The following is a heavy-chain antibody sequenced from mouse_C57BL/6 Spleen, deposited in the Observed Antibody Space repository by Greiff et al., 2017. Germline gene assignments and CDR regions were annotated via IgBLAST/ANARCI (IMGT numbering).Heavy chain of an antibody. J-gene: IGHJ4*01. V-gene: IGHV1-80*01. Sequence: QVQLKESGAELVKPGASVKISCKASGYAFSSYWLNWVKQRPGTGLEWIGQIYPGDGDTNYNGKFKGKATLTADKSSSTAYMQLSSLTSEDSAVYFCARWDGYAAMDYWGQGTSVTVSS. CDR3: ARWDGYAAMDY. CDR2: IYPGDGDT. D-gene: IGHD2-2*01. CDR1: GYAFSSYW.